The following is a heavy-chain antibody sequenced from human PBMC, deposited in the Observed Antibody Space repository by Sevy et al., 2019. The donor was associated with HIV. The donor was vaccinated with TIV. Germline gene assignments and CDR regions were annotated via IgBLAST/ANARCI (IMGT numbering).Heavy chain of an antibody. D-gene: IGHD1-26*01. CDR3: AEDLVSMGARQGYFDY. CDR2: ISGTGLST. Sequence: GGSLRLSCAASGFTFSNYAMNWVRQAPGKGLEWVSPISGTGLSTYYADSVKGRFTISRDNSKNTLYLQMNTLRAEDTACDFCAEDLVSMGARQGYFDYWGQGTLVTVSS. J-gene: IGHJ4*02. V-gene: IGHV3-23*01. CDR1: GFTFSNYA.